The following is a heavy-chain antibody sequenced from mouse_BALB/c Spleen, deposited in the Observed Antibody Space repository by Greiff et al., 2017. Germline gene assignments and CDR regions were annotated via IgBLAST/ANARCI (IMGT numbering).Heavy chain of an antibody. CDR1: GFTFSDYY. V-gene: IGHV5-4*02. Sequence: EVNVVESGGGLVKPGGSLKLSCAASGFTFSDYYMYWVRQTPEKRLEWVATISDGGSYTYYPDSVNGRFTISRDNAKNNLYLQMSSLKSEDTAMYYCARGGYRYDYAMDYWGQGTSVTVSS. D-gene: IGHD2-14*01. J-gene: IGHJ4*01. CDR3: ARGGYRYDYAMDY. CDR2: ISDGGSYT.